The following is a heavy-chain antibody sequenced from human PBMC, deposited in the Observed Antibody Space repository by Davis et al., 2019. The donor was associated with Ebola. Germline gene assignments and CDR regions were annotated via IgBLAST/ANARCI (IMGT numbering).Heavy chain of an antibody. V-gene: IGHV3-53*01. CDR3: ARHVYGDFWFFDL. CDR1: GFIVSDKY. J-gene: IGHJ2*01. Sequence: PGGSLRLSCAASGFIVSDKYMSWVRQAPGKELEWVSVIYRVGRTYYADSVKGRFTISRDNSNNTVFLQMNSVRAEDTADYYCARHVYGDFWFFDLWGRGTHVTVSS. CDR2: IYRVGRT. D-gene: IGHD4-17*01.